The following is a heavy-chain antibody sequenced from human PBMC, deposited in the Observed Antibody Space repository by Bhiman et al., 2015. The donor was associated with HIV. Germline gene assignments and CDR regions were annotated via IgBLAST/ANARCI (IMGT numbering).Heavy chain of an antibody. J-gene: IGHJ4*02. CDR3: ARGERGIAAAAYFDY. Sequence: EVQVVESGGGLVKPGGSLRLSCEASGFTFSNAWMSWVRQAPGKGLEWIGHIKRKTEGGTTDYSAPVTGRFTISRDNSKNTLYLQMNSLRADDTAVYYCARGERGIAAAAYFDYWGQGTLVTVSS. V-gene: IGHV3-15*01. CDR2: IKRKTEGGTT. D-gene: IGHD6-13*01. CDR1: GFTFSNAW.